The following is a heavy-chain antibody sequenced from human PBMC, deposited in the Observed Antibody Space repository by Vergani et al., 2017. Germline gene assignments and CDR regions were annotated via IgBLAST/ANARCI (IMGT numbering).Heavy chain of an antibody. CDR2: IKSQVDGGTT. CDR3: ATHQVGGDFGRGTPDV. J-gene: IGHJ3*01. CDR1: GFTFGHTW. D-gene: IGHD1-26*01. V-gene: IGHV3-15*01. Sequence: EVHLVESGGSVVKPGGSLRLSCAASGFTFGHTWMSWRRQSPGKGQEWLGRIKSQVDGGTTKFATPVKARFTISRDDSRDMVYLQLKGLKTEDTGIYYCATHQVGGDFGRGTPDVWGQGTVVTVSS.